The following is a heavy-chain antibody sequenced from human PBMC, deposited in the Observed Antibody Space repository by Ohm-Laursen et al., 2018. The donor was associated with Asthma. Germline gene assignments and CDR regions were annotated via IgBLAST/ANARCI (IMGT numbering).Heavy chain of an antibody. V-gene: IGHV4-59*11. D-gene: IGHD3-22*01. J-gene: IGHJ4*02. CDR3: ARQEYDSGPDI. CDR2: SYYSGSS. Sequence: SETLSPTCTVSGASFTSHFWGWIRQPPGKGLEWIGYSYYSGSSNYNPSLQSRVSISVDTSKNQFSLQLNSVTTADTAVYYCARQEYDSGPDIWGPGTLVTVSS. CDR1: GASFTSHF.